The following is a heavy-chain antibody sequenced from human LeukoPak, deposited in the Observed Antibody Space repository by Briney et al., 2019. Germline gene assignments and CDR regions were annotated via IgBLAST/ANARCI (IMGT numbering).Heavy chain of an antibody. CDR1: GGSISSSSYY. V-gene: IGHV4-61*05. CDR3: ARTTMVRGTYYMDV. J-gene: IGHJ6*03. Sequence: PSETLSLTCTVSGGSISSSSYYWGWIRQPPGKGLEWIGYIYYSGYTNYNPSLKSRVTISVDTSKNQFSLKLSSVTAADTAVYYCARTTMVRGTYYMDVWGKGTTVTISS. D-gene: IGHD3-10*01. CDR2: IYYSGYT.